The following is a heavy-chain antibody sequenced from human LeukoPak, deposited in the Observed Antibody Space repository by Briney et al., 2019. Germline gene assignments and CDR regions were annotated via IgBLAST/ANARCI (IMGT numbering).Heavy chain of an antibody. Sequence: NALYADSVKAPFTISRDISKSTLYLEMNSLKAEDSAIYYCSRGRYGDYSRSGYYYGMDVWGQGTTVTVSS. D-gene: IGHD4-17*01. V-gene: IGHV3-30-3*01. CDR3: SRGRYGDYSRSGYYYGMDV. J-gene: IGHJ6*02.